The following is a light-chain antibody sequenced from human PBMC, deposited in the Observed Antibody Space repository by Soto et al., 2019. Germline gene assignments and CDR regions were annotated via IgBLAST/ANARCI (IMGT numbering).Light chain of an antibody. V-gene: IGKV1-5*03. CDR2: KAS. J-gene: IGKJ4*02. CDR1: QSISNW. CDR3: QHYNNYSPT. Sequence: DIQMTQSPSALSASVGDRVTITCRASQSISNWLAGDQKKPGKAPNLLIYKASGLEIGVPSRFSGSGSGTEFTLTSSSLQPHEAATYYCQHYNNYSPTFGGGTEVEIK.